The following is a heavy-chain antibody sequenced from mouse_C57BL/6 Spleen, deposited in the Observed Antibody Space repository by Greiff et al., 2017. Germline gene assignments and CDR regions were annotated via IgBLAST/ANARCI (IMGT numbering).Heavy chain of an antibody. Sequence: EVKLMESGGGLVQPGGSLSLSCAASGFTFTDYYMSWVRQPPGKALEWLGFIRNKANGYTTEYSASVKGRFTISRDNSQSILYLQMNALRAEDSATYYCARYSTSSSYVLYFDYWGQSTTLTVSS. D-gene: IGHD3-2*02. CDR1: GFTFTDYY. J-gene: IGHJ2*01. V-gene: IGHV7-3*01. CDR3: ARYSTSSSYVLYFDY. CDR2: IRNKANGYTT.